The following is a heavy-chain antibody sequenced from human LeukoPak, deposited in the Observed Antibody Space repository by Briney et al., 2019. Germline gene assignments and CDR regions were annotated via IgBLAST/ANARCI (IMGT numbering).Heavy chain of an antibody. D-gene: IGHD3-10*01. CDR3: ARLVGSGTSNYYYFDY. CDR1: GYSVTSYW. J-gene: IGHJ4*02. V-gene: IGHV5-51*01. CDR2: IYPGDSDT. Sequence: GESLKISCKGSGYSVTSYWIGWVRQMPGKGLEWVGIIYPGDSDTRYSPSLQGQVTISADKSISNAYLQWSSLKASDTGMYYCARLVGSGTSNYYYFDYWGQGTLVTVSS.